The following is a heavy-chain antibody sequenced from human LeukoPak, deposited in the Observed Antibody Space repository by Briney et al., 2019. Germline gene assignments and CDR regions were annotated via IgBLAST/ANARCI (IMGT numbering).Heavy chain of an antibody. Sequence: GASVKVSRKTPGYTFTSYGISWVRQAPGQGLEWMGWISAYNGNTNYAQKLQGRVTMTTDTSTSTAYMELRSLRSDDTAVYYCARDPIVGGPIDYWGQGTLVTVSS. CDR2: ISAYNGNT. CDR3: ARDPIVGGPIDY. J-gene: IGHJ4*02. CDR1: GYTFTSYG. V-gene: IGHV1-18*01. D-gene: IGHD1-26*01.